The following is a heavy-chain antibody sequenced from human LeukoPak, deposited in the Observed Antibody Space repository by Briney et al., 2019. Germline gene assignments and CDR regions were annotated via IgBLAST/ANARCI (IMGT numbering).Heavy chain of an antibody. J-gene: IGHJ4*02. V-gene: IGHV3-21*01. D-gene: IGHD7-27*01. Sequence: GGSLRLSCAASGFTFSSYSMNWVRQAPGKGLEWVSSISSSSTDKYYVDSVKGRFTISRDNAKNSLYLQMNGLRAEDTAVYYCARVATSGYWGQGTLVTVSS. CDR1: GFTFSSYS. CDR2: ISSSSTDK. CDR3: ARVATSGY.